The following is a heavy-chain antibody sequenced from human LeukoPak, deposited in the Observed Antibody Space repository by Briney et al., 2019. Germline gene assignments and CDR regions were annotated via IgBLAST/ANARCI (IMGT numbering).Heavy chain of an antibody. J-gene: IGHJ6*02. CDR1: GYTFTSYG. Sequence: ASVKVPCKASGYTFTSYGISWVRQAPGQGLEWMGWISAYNGNTNYAQKLQGRVTMTTDTSTSTAYMELRSLRSDDTAVYYCARGVLRYFDWLLSDGMDVWGQGTTVTVSS. D-gene: IGHD3-9*01. V-gene: IGHV1-18*01. CDR3: ARGVLRYFDWLLSDGMDV. CDR2: ISAYNGNT.